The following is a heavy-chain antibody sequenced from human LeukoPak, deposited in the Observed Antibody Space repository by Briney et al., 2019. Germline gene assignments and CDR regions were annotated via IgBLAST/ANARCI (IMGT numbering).Heavy chain of an antibody. CDR3: ARDRRPRAVAGAYISYGMDV. D-gene: IGHD6-19*01. V-gene: IGHV4-4*07. CDR1: GGSTNNYF. CDR2: VNPYGTS. Sequence: SETLSLTCSVSGGSTNNYFWSWIRQSAGKGLEWIGRVNPYGTSNYNPSLKSRVTMSVDTSKNLVSLRLTSLTAADTAVYYCARDRRPRAVAGAYISYGMDVWGQGITVTVSS. J-gene: IGHJ6*02.